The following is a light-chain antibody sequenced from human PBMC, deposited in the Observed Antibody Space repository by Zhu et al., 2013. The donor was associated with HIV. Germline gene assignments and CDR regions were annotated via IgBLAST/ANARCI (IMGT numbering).Light chain of an antibody. V-gene: IGKV3-15*01. CDR2: AAS. J-gene: IGKJ2*04. CDR3: QQYNNGCS. Sequence: EVVMTQSPATLSVSPGERATLSCRASQSVSSNLAWYQQKPGQAPRLLIYAASTRATGIPARFSGSRSGTEFTLTISSLQSEDFAVYYCQQYNNGCSFGLGDQAGDQT. CDR1: QSVSSN.